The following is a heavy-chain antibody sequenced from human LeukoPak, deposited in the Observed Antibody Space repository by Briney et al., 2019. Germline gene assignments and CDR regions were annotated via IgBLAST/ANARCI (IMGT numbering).Heavy chain of an antibody. CDR2: ISSSSSYI. D-gene: IGHD3-22*01. CDR3: AKEEESSGYYIEYFQH. CDR1: GFTFSSYS. J-gene: IGHJ1*01. Sequence: PGGSLRLSCAASGFTFSSYSMNWVRQAPGKGLEWVSSISSSSSYIYYADSVKGRFTISRDNAKNSLYLQMNSLRAEDTAVYYCAKEEESSGYYIEYFQHWGQGTLVIVSS. V-gene: IGHV3-21*01.